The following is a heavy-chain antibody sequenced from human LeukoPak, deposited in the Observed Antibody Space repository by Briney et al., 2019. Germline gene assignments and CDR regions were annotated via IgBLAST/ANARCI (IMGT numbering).Heavy chain of an antibody. Sequence: SQTLSLTCTVSGGSISSGGYYWSWIRQPTGKGLEWIGYIYHSGSTYYNPSLKSRVTISVDRSKNQFSLKLSSVTAADTAVYYCARGWLQKPFGYWGQGTLVTVSS. V-gene: IGHV4-30-2*01. CDR1: GGSISSGGYY. CDR2: IYHSGST. D-gene: IGHD5-24*01. J-gene: IGHJ4*02. CDR3: ARGWLQKPFGY.